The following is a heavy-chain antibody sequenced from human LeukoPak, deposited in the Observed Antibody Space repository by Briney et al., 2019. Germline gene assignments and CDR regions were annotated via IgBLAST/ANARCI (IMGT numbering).Heavy chain of an antibody. CDR2: IYSGGST. CDR1: GFTVSSNY. D-gene: IGHD6-6*01. V-gene: IGHV3-53*05. J-gene: IGHJ4*02. CDR3: ARSSGGAIAARPGQFDY. Sequence: GGSLRLSCAASGFTVSSNYMSWVRQAPGKGLEWVSVIYSGGSTYYADSVKGRFTISRDNSKNTLYLQMSSLRAEDTAVYYCARSSGGAIAARPGQFDYWGQGTLVTVSS.